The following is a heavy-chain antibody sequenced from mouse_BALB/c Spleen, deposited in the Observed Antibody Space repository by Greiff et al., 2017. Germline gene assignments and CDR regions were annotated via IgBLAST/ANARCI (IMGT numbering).Heavy chain of an antibody. Sequence: EVQLQQSGGDLVKPGGSLKLSCAASGFTFSSYGMSWVRQTPDKRLEWVATISSGGSYTYYPDSVKGRFTISRDNAKNTLYLQMSSLKSEDTAMYYCARKGLPKGFDYWGQGTTLTVSS. CDR2: ISSGGSYT. CDR1: GFTFSSYG. V-gene: IGHV5-6*01. CDR3: ARKGLPKGFDY. J-gene: IGHJ2*01. D-gene: IGHD6-2*01.